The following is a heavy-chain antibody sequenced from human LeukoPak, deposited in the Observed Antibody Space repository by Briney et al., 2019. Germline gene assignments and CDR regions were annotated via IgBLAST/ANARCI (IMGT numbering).Heavy chain of an antibody. CDR1: GGSISSSSYY. V-gene: IGHV4-39*01. J-gene: IGHJ4*02. CDR2: IYYSGST. CDR3: ARLYYDSSGYYQICYFDY. D-gene: IGHD3-22*01. Sequence: PSETPSRTCTVSGGSISSSSYYWGWIRQPPGKGLEWIGSIYYSGSTYYNPSLRSRVTISVDTSKNQFSLNLSSVTAADTAVYYCARLYYDSSGYYQICYFDYWGQGTLVTVSS.